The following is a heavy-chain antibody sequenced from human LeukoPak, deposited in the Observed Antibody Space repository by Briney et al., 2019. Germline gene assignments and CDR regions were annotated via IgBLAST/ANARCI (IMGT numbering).Heavy chain of an antibody. D-gene: IGHD6-19*01. CDR2: INPNSGGT. J-gene: IGHJ6*03. Sequence: ASVKVSCKASGYTFTSYDINWVRQAPGQGLEWMGWINPNSGGTNYAQKFQGRVTMTRDTSISTAYMELSRLRSDDTAVYYCARARRIGVAGTPDYYYYYMDVWGKGTTVTISS. CDR3: ARARRIGVAGTPDYYYYYMDV. V-gene: IGHV1-2*02. CDR1: GYTFTSYD.